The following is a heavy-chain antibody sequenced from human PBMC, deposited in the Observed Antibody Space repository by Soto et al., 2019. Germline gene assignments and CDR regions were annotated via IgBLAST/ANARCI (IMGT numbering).Heavy chain of an antibody. CDR1: GGSISSSSYY. Sequence: QLQLQESGPGLVKPSETLSLTCTVSGGSISSSSYYWGWIRQPPGKGLEWIGSIYYSGSTYYNPSLKSRVTISVDTSKNQFFLKLSSVTAADTAVYYCARHPVTTVTTFPLFDYWGQGTLVTVSS. V-gene: IGHV4-39*01. D-gene: IGHD4-17*01. CDR2: IYYSGST. CDR3: ARHPVTTVTTFPLFDY. J-gene: IGHJ4*02.